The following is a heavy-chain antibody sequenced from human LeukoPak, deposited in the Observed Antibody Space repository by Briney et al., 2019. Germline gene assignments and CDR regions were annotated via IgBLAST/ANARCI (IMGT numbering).Heavy chain of an antibody. CDR2: ISGSGGST. CDR1: GFTFSSYA. Sequence: QTGGSLRLSCAASGFTFSSYAMSWVRQAPGKGLEWVSAISGSGGSTYYADSVKGRFTISRDNSKNTLYLQMNSLRAEDTAVYYCASDSSGYYYDPGSPTYYWGQGTLVTVSS. J-gene: IGHJ4*02. D-gene: IGHD3-22*01. V-gene: IGHV3-23*01. CDR3: ASDSSGYYYDPGSPTYY.